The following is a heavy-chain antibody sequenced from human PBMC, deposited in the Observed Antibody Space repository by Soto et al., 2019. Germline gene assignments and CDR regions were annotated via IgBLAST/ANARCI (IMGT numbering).Heavy chain of an antibody. CDR2: ISSSSSTI. J-gene: IGHJ4*02. V-gene: IGHV3-48*01. D-gene: IGHD6-19*01. CDR1: GFTFSSYS. Sequence: GGSLRLSCAASGFTFSSYSMNWVRQAPGKGLEWVSYISSSSSTIYYADSVKGRFTISRDNAKNSLYLQMNSLRAEGTAVYYCARDLDSSGWYFDYWGQGTLVTVSS. CDR3: ARDLDSSGWYFDY.